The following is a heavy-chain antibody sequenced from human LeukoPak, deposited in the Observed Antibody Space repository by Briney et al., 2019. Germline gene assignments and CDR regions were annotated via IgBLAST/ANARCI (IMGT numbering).Heavy chain of an antibody. CDR1: SGSINSYY. D-gene: IGHD3-16*01. CDR3: ARHGYTASHYFLDF. Sequence: SETLSLTCTVSSGSINSYYWGWVRQPAGRGLEWIGRIYTTGKTDYNPSLKSRLTMSVDASKRQFSLNLTSVTAADTAIYFCARHGYTASHYFLDFWSQGTLVTVSS. CDR2: IYTTGKT. V-gene: IGHV4-4*07. J-gene: IGHJ4*02.